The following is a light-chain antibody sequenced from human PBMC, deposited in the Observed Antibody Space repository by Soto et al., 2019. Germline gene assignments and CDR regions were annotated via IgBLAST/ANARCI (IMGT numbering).Light chain of an antibody. CDR1: QSVDSRF. V-gene: IGKV3-20*01. CDR2: GAS. Sequence: EIVLTQSPGTLSLSPGERITLSCRASQSVDSRFLAGYQQKPGQAPRLLVYGASIRATGIPDRFSGSGSGTDFTLSIRSLEPEDFAVYYCQQYDSPRTFGQGTKVEMK. J-gene: IGKJ1*01. CDR3: QQYDSPRT.